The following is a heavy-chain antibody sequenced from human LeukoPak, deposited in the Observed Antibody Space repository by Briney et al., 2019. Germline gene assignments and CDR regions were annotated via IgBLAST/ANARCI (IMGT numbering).Heavy chain of an antibody. V-gene: IGHV1-2*02. CDR2: INPNSGGT. J-gene: IGHJ4*02. CDR1: GYTFTGYY. Sequence: ASVKVSCKASGYTFTGYYMHWVRQAPGQGLEWMGWINPNSGGTNYAQKFQGRVTMTGDTSISTAYMELSRLRSDDTAVYYRATPHDILTGYYPYWGQGTLVTVSS. CDR3: ATPHDILTGYYPY. D-gene: IGHD3-9*01.